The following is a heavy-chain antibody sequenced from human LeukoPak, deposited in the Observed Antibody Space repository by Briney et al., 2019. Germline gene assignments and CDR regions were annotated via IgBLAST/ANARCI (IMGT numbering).Heavy chain of an antibody. V-gene: IGHV4-61*01. Sequence: RPSETLSLTCTVSGDSISSSRYYWSWIRQPPGKGLEWIGYIYYSGSTNYNPSLKSRVTISVDTSKNQFSLKLSSVTAADTAVYYCAREYNWIDYWGQGTLVTVSS. CDR1: GDSISSSRYY. CDR3: AREYNWIDY. J-gene: IGHJ5*01. CDR2: IYYSGST.